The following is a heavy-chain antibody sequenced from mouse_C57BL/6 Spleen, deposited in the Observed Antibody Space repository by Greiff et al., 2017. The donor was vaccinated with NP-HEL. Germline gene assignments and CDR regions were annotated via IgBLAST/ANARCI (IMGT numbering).Heavy chain of an antibody. CDR2: IDPSDSYT. J-gene: IGHJ2*01. D-gene: IGHD3-2*01. V-gene: IGHV1-69*01. CDR1: GYTFTSYW. CDR3: ARDSSSYFDY. Sequence: QVHVKQPGAELVMPGASVKLSCKASGYTFTSYWMHWVKQRPGQGLEWIGEIDPSDSYTNYNQKFKGKSTLTVDKSSSTAYMQLSSLTSEDSAVYYCARDSSSYFDYWGQGTTLTVSS.